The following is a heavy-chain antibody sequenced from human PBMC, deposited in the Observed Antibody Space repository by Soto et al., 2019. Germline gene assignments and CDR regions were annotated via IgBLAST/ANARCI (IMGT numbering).Heavy chain of an antibody. V-gene: IGHV4-59*01. Sequence: PSETPSLTCTVSGDSIGSYFWSWIRQAPGKGLEWIAYIHYSGSTKSNPSLKSRVTISVDTSKNQFSLNLSSVTAADTAMYYCARATLCSGGSCYRFDPWGQGTLVTVSS. CDR1: GDSIGSYF. CDR2: IHYSGST. J-gene: IGHJ5*02. D-gene: IGHD2-15*01. CDR3: ARATLCSGGSCYRFDP.